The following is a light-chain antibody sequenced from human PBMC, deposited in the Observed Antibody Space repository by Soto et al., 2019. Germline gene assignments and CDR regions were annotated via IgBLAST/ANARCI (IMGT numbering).Light chain of an antibody. CDR3: QSYDSSLSHYV. CDR1: SSNIGAGYD. Sequence: QSVLTQPPSVSLAPGQRVTISCTGSSSNIGAGYDVHWYQQLPGTAPKLLIYGNSNRPSGVPDRFSGSKSGTSASLAITGLQAEDEADYYCQSYDSSLSHYVFGTGTKVTVL. J-gene: IGLJ1*01. V-gene: IGLV1-40*01. CDR2: GNS.